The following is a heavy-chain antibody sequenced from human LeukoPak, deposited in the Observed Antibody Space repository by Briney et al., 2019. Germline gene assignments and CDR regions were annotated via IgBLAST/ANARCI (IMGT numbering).Heavy chain of an antibody. CDR2: MSSRDNTR. J-gene: IGHJ4*02. Sequence: GGSLRLSCSASGFTFSSFEMDWVRQAPGKGLEWISYMSSRDNTRYYAESVRGRFTMSKDNAKNTLSLQMNSLRAEDTAFYYCASPVWFGELVYWGQGTLVTVSS. V-gene: IGHV3-48*03. D-gene: IGHD3-10*01. CDR3: ASPVWFGELVY. CDR1: GFTFSSFE.